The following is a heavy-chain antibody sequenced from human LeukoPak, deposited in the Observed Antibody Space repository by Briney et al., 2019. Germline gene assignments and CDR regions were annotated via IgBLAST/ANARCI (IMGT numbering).Heavy chain of an antibody. Sequence: GRSLRLSCAASGFTFSSYGMHWVRQAPGKGLEWVAVIWHDGSNKYYADSVKGRFTISRGNSKNTLYLQMNSLRAEDTAVYYCARDREYLPDYWGQGTLVTVSS. CDR3: ARDREYLPDY. CDR2: IWHDGSNK. D-gene: IGHD2-2*01. J-gene: IGHJ4*02. V-gene: IGHV3-33*01. CDR1: GFTFSSYG.